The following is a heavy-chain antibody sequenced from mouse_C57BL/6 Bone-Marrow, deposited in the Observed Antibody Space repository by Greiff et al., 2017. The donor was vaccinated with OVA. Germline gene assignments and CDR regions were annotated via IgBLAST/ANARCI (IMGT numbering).Heavy chain of an antibody. Sequence: QVQLKESGAELVKPGASVKISCKASGYAFSSYWMNWVKQRPGKGLEWIGQIYPGDGDTNYNGKFKGKATLTADKSSSTAYMQLSSLTSEDSAVYFCARGYYGSYYFDYWGQGTTLTVSS. CDR1: GYAFSSYW. CDR2: IYPGDGDT. CDR3: ARGYYGSYYFDY. V-gene: IGHV1-80*01. J-gene: IGHJ2*01. D-gene: IGHD1-1*01.